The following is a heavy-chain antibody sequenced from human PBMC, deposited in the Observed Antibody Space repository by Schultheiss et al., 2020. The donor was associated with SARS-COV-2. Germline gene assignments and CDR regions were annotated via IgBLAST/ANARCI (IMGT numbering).Heavy chain of an antibody. D-gene: IGHD3-9*01. CDR1: GFTVSSSY. V-gene: IGHV3-66*01. Sequence: GGSLRLSCAASGFTVSSSYMTWVRQAPGQGLEWISVIYSSGTTFYADSVKGRFTISRDNSKNTLYLQMNSLRADDTAVYYCADLTSHRFDPWGQGTLVTVSS. CDR2: IYSSGTT. CDR3: ADLTSHRFDP. J-gene: IGHJ5*02.